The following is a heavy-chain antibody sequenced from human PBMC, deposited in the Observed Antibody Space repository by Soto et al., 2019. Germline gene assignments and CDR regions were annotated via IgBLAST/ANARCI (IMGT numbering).Heavy chain of an antibody. D-gene: IGHD1-20*01. Sequence: GGSLRLSCAASGFTFSSYAMSWVRQAPGKGLEWVSAISGSGGSTYYADSVKGRFTISRDNSKNTLYLQMNSLRAEDTAVYYCAKAAALKKVSYYYMDVWGKGTTVTVSS. CDR2: ISGSGGST. CDR1: GFTFSSYA. V-gene: IGHV3-23*01. CDR3: AKAAALKKVSYYYMDV. J-gene: IGHJ6*03.